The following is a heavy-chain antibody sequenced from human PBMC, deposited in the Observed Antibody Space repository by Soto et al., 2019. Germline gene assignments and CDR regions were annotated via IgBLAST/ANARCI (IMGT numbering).Heavy chain of an antibody. V-gene: IGHV4-31*03. CDR3: ARDRGQYQLLYASDYYYGMDV. J-gene: IGHJ6*02. CDR2: IYYSGST. CDR1: GGSISSGGYY. D-gene: IGHD2-2*02. Sequence: SSETLSLTCTVSGGSISSGGYYWSWIRQHPGKGLEWIGYIYYSGSTYYNPSLKSRVTISVDTSKNQFSLKLSSVTAADTAVYYCARDRGQYQLLYASDYYYGMDVWGQGTTVTVSS.